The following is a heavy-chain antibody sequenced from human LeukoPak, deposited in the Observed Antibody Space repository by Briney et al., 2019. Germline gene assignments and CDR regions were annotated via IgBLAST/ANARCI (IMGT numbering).Heavy chain of an antibody. D-gene: IGHD4-17*01. Sequence: PGGSLRLSCAASGSTFSSYGMHWVRQAPGKGLEWVAVIWYDGSNKYYADSVKGRFTISRDNSKNTLYLQMNSLRAEDTAVYYCARSGPKTTVTTFNTLFDYWGQGTLVTVSS. CDR2: IWYDGSNK. V-gene: IGHV3-33*01. CDR3: ARSGPKTTVTTFNTLFDY. CDR1: GSTFSSYG. J-gene: IGHJ4*02.